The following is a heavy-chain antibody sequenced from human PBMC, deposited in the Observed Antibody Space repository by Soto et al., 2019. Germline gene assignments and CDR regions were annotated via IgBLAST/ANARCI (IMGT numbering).Heavy chain of an antibody. V-gene: IGHV2-5*01. J-gene: IGHJ6*02. CDR3: AHCRRDGYNYGGGYYYYYGMDV. Sequence: QITLKESGPTLVKPTQTLTLTCTFSGFSLSTSGVGVGWIRQPPGKALEWLALIYWNDDKRYSPSLKSRLTITKDTSKNQVVLTMTNMDPVDTATYYCAHCRRDGYNYGGGYYYYYGMDVWGQGTTVTVSS. CDR1: GFSLSTSGVG. D-gene: IGHD5-12*01. CDR2: IYWNDDK.